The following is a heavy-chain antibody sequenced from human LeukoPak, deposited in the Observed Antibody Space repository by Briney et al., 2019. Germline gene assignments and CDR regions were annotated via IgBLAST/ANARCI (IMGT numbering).Heavy chain of an antibody. D-gene: IGHD4-17*01. CDR2: IYHSGST. Sequence: SETLSLTCTVSGYSISSGYYWGWIRQPPAKGLEWRGSIYHSGSTSYNPSLNNRVTISADTSKKQFSLKLSSVTAADTAVYYCAREADGFTLTDYWGQGTLVTVSS. J-gene: IGHJ4*02. V-gene: IGHV4-38-2*02. CDR3: AREADGFTLTDY. CDR1: GYSISSGYY.